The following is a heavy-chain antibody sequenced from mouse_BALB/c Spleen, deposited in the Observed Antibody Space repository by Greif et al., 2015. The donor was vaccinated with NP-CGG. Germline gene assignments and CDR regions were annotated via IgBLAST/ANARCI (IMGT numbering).Heavy chain of an antibody. CDR3: ARRYGSFAY. CDR2: ISSGGST. V-gene: IGHV5-12-1*01. D-gene: IGHD2-10*02. CDR1: GFAFSSYD. Sequence: EVQGVESGGGLVKPGGSLKLSCAASGFAFSSYDMSWVRQTPEKRLEWVAYISSGGSTYYPDTVKGRFTISRDNAKNTLYLQMSSLKSEDTAMYYCARRYGSFAYWGQGTLVTVSA. J-gene: IGHJ3*01.